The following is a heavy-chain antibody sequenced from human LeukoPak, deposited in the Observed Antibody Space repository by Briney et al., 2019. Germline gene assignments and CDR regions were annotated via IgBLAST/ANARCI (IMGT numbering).Heavy chain of an antibody. CDR1: GGSISSYY. CDR2: IYYGGST. Sequence: KPSETLSLTCTVSGGSISSYYWSWIRQPPGKGLEWIGYIYYGGSTNYNPSLKSRVTISVDTSKNQFSLKLSSVTAADTAVYYCARARSSGWPDYWGQGTLVTVTS. CDR3: ARARSSGWPDY. J-gene: IGHJ4*02. D-gene: IGHD6-19*01. V-gene: IGHV4-59*01.